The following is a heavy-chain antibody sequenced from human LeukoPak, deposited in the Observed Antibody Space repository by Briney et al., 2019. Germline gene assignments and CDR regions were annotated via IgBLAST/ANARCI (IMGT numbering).Heavy chain of an antibody. CDR2: ICYDGSNK. CDR3: AKEQDSYASGSYFYWFDL. V-gene: IGHV3-30*02. Sequence: GGTLRLSCAASGVTFSSYGMHWVRQAPGKGLEWVACICYDGSNKYYANSVHGRFTISTANSTNTLYLQMNSLRAEDTAVYYCAKEQDSYASGSYFYWFDLWGQGTLVTVSS. J-gene: IGHJ5*02. D-gene: IGHD3-10*01. CDR1: GVTFSSYG.